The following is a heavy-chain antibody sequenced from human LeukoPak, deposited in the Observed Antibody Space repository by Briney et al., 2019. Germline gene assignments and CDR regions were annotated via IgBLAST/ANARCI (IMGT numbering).Heavy chain of an antibody. CDR1: GYTLTALS. D-gene: IGHD2-21*02. CDR3: ATGPPLAYCGGDCYLYYYFGY. V-gene: IGHV1-24*01. CDR2: FDPEDGET. Sequence: ASVKVSCKVSGYTLTALSMHWVRQAPGKGLEWMGGFDPEDGETIYAQKFQGRVTMTEGTSTDTAYMELSSLRSEDTAVYYCATGPPLAYCGGDCYLYYYFGYWGQGTLVTVSS. J-gene: IGHJ4*02.